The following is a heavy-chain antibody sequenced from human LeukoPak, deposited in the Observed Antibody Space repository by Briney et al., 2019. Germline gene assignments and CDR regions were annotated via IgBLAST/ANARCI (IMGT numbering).Heavy chain of an antibody. J-gene: IGHJ4*02. Sequence: SETLSLTCTVSGGSISSSSYYWGWIRQPPGKGLEWIGYIYYSGSTNYNPSLKSRVTISVDTSKNQFSLKLSSVTAADTAVYYCARFGFGEFYYYFDYWGQGTLVTVSS. D-gene: IGHD3-10*01. CDR2: IYYSGST. V-gene: IGHV4-61*05. CDR3: ARFGFGEFYYYFDY. CDR1: GGSISSSSYY.